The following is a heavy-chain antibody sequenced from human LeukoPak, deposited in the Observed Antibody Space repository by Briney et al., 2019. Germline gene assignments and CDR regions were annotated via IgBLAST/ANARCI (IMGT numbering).Heavy chain of an antibody. CDR2: INHSAST. Sequence: PSETLSLTCAVYGGSFSGYYWSWIRQPPGKGLEWIGEINHSASTNYNPSLKSRVTISVDASRNQFSLNLSSVTAADTAVYYCARWSGSVTARNYYYYMDVWGEGTTVTVSS. CDR3: ARWSGSVTARNYYYYMDV. CDR1: GGSFSGYY. V-gene: IGHV4-34*01. D-gene: IGHD6-6*01. J-gene: IGHJ6*03.